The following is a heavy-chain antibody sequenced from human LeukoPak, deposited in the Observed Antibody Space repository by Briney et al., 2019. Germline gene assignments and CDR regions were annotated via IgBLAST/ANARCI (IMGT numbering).Heavy chain of an antibody. D-gene: IGHD1-1*01. V-gene: IGHV2-5*01. CDR1: GFSLSTSGVA. CDR2: IYWNDDK. CDR3: AHRRRTGLENWFDP. J-gene: IGHJ5*02. Sequence: SGPTLVNPTQTLTLTCTFSGFSLSTSGVAVGWIRQPPGKALEWLALIYWNDDKRYSPSLKSRLTITKDTSKNQVVLTMTNVDPVDTATYYCAHRRRTGLENWFDPWGQGTLVTVSS.